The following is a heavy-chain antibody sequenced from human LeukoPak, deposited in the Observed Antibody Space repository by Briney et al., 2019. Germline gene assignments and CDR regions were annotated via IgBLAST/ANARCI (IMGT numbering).Heavy chain of an antibody. Sequence: QPGGSLRLSCAASGFTFSSYAMHWVRQAPGKGLEWVAVISYDGSNKYYADSVKGRFTISRDNSKNTLYLQMNSLRAEDTAVYYCARVSRGVNICDSWGQGTLVTVSS. J-gene: IGHJ4*02. CDR3: ARVSRGVNICDS. V-gene: IGHV3-30*04. D-gene: IGHD2/OR15-2a*01. CDR2: ISYDGSNK. CDR1: GFTFSSYA.